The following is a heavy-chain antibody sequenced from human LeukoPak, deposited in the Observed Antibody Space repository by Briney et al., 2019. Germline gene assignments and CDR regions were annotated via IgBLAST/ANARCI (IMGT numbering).Heavy chain of an antibody. V-gene: IGHV3-64D*06. CDR3: VKDRGILPRDFDS. J-gene: IGHJ4*02. CDR2: IGTDGTTT. CDR1: GFIFSNYA. D-gene: IGHD3-10*01. Sequence: GGSLRLSCSVSGFIFSNYAMHWVRQAPGKGLGYVSGIGTDGTTTYCTDSVKDRFTISRDNSKNTLYLQMSSLRSEDTAMFYCVKDRGILPRDFDSWGQGILVTVSS.